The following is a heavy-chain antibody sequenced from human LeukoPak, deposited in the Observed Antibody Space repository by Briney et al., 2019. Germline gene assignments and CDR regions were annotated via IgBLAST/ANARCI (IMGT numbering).Heavy chain of an antibody. V-gene: IGHV3-48*03. CDR1: GFTFSSFE. J-gene: IGHJ4*02. D-gene: IGHD5-12*01. Sequence: GGSLRLSCAASGFTFSSFEMNWVRQAPGKGLEWVSYISSSASTIYYADSVKGRFTISRDNAKNSLYLQMNSLRAEDTAVYYCAREMGGYPFDYWGQGTLVTVSS. CDR2: ISSSASTI. CDR3: AREMGGYPFDY.